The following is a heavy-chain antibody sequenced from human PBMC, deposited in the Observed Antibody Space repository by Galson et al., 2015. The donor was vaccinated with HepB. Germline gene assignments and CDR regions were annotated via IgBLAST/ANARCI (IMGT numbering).Heavy chain of an antibody. CDR3: TRRSTDDSSGYYVS. CDR1: GLTFSGSA. CDR2: IRSKANNYAT. D-gene: IGHD3-22*01. Sequence: SLRLSCAASGLTFSGSAVHWVRQASGKGLEWVGRIRSKANNYATAYGAPVKGRFTISRDDSKNTAYLQMNSLQTEDTAVYYCTRRSTDDSSGYYVSWGQGIVVTVSS. J-gene: IGHJ5*02. V-gene: IGHV3-73*01.